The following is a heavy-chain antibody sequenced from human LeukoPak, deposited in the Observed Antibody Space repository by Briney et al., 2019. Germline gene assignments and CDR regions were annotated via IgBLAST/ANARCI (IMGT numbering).Heavy chain of an antibody. V-gene: IGHV3-74*01. CDR1: GFTFRTYW. J-gene: IGHJ5*02. Sequence: PGGSLRLSCAASGFTFRTYWMHWVRQAPGKGLLWVSRINTDGSGTIYADSVKGRFTISRDSANNTLYLQMNSLRAEDTALYYCARAKPGGNWFDPWGQGTLVTVSS. CDR2: INTDGSGT. D-gene: IGHD3-16*01. CDR3: ARAKPGGNWFDP.